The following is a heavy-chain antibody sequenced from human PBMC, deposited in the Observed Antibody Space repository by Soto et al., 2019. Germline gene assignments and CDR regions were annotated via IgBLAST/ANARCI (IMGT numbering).Heavy chain of an antibody. CDR2: IYNTGST. CDR1: GGSVNTAPYH. D-gene: IGHD3-22*01. CDR3: ARDHHSYYDTSGYYPYFDF. Sequence: PSETLSLPCTVPGGSVNTAPYHWSWIRQSTRHGLEWIGNIYNTGSTNYNPSFESRVAISLDPSNNQFSLWLTSLTAADTAVYFCARDHHSYYDTSGYYPYFDFWGQGTLVTVSS. J-gene: IGHJ4*02. V-gene: IGHV4-61*01.